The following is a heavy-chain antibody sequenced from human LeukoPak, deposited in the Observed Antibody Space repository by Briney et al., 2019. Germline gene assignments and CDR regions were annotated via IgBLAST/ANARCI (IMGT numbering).Heavy chain of an antibody. V-gene: IGHV3-21*01. D-gene: IGHD2-21*01. CDR2: ISSSSSYI. CDR1: GFTFSSYS. CDR3: ARDRRGVVISYGMDV. J-gene: IGHJ6*02. Sequence: GSLRLSCAASGFTFSSYSMNWVRQAPGKGLEWVSSISSSSSYIYYADSVKGRFTISRDNAKNSLYLQMNSLRAEDTAVYYCARDRRGVVISYGMDVWGQGATVTVSS.